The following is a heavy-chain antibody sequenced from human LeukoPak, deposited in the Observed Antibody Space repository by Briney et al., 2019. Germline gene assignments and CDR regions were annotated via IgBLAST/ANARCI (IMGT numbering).Heavy chain of an antibody. Sequence: ASVKVSCKTSGYSFIPYGISWVRQAPGQGPEWMGWISTSTGDTKYTQKFQGRVTLTTDTSTSTAYMELSSLRSDDTAVYYCARDDNYGIFVNVDYWGQGTLVTVSS. D-gene: IGHD4-11*01. V-gene: IGHV1-18*01. CDR1: GYSFIPYG. CDR3: ARDDNYGIFVNVDY. CDR2: ISTSTGDT. J-gene: IGHJ4*02.